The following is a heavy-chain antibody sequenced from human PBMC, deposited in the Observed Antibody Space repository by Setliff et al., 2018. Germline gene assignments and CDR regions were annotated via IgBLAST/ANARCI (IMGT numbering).Heavy chain of an antibody. CDR3: ASPRRDDLDSPFDAFDI. V-gene: IGHV4-59*08. J-gene: IGHJ3*02. D-gene: IGHD3-3*01. Sequence: LSLTCTVSGGSISPYFWSWIRQPPGKGLEWIGYIYHNGNTNFNPSLKTRVTISLDTSKNHFPLKLRSVTAADSALYYCASPRRDDLDSPFDAFDIWGQGTKVTVSS. CDR2: IYHNGNT. CDR1: GGSISPYF.